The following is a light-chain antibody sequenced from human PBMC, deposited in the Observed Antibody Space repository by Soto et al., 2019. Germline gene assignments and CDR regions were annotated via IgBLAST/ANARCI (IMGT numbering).Light chain of an antibody. V-gene: IGKV1-6*01. CDR1: QDIRKD. Sequence: AIQMTQSPSSLSASVGDRVTITCRASQDIRKDLAWYQQKPGKAPQILIYGASTLQTGVASRFSGSGSATDFTLTISSLQSEDSAAYYCLQDYNYPCTFGQGTKVDIK. CDR3: LQDYNYPCT. J-gene: IGKJ2*02. CDR2: GAS.